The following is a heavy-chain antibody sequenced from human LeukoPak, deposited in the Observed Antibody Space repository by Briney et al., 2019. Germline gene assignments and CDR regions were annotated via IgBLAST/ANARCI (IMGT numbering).Heavy chain of an antibody. CDR3: ASGRSAGLYFDY. J-gene: IGHJ4*02. CDR2: MNPNSGNT. Sequence: ASVKVSCKASGYTFTSYDINGVRQATGQGLEWMGWMNPNSGNTGYAQKFQGRVTMTRNTSISTAYMELSSLRSEDTAVYYCASGRSAGLYFDYWGQRNLVTVSS. V-gene: IGHV1-8*01. CDR1: GYTFTSYD. D-gene: IGHD3-10*01.